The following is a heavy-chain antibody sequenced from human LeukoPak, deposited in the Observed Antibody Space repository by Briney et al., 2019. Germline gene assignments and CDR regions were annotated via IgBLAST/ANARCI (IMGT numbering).Heavy chain of an antibody. Sequence: SETVSLTCAVYGRSFSGYYWSWIRQAPGKGLEWIGEINHSGSTNYNPSLKSRVTMSVDTSKNQFSLKLSSVTAADTAVYYCARGRGEITMVRGVITTNYYYYYMDVWGKGTTVTISS. CDR1: GRSFSGYY. J-gene: IGHJ6*03. CDR3: ARGRGEITMVRGVITTNYYYYYMDV. CDR2: INHSGST. D-gene: IGHD3-10*01. V-gene: IGHV4-34*01.